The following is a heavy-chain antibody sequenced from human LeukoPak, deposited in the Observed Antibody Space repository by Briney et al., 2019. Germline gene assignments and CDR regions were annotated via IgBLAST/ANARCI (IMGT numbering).Heavy chain of an antibody. D-gene: IGHD3-22*01. CDR3: ARKTHYYDSSGYYRGIDAFDI. Sequence: SETLSLTCAVYGGSFSGYYWSWIRQPPGKGLEWIGEINHSGSTNYNPSLTSRVTISVDTSKNQFSLKLSSVTAADTAVYCCARKTHYYDSSGYYRGIDAFDIWGQGTMVTVSS. CDR1: GGSFSGYY. V-gene: IGHV4-34*01. CDR2: INHSGST. J-gene: IGHJ3*02.